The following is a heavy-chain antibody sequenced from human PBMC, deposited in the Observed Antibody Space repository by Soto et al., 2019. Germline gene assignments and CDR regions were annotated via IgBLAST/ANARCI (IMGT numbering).Heavy chain of an antibody. J-gene: IGHJ5*02. V-gene: IGHV4-30-4*01. D-gene: IGHD2-21*02. CDR2: IYYSGST. CDR1: GGSISSGDYY. CDR3: ARAMVVTQNWFDP. Sequence: QVQLQESGPGLVKPSQTLSLTCTVSGGSISSGDYYWSWIRQPPGKGLEWIGYIYYSGSTYYNPSLKSRVTISVDTSKNQFALKLSSVTAADTAVYYCARAMVVTQNWFDPWGQGTLVTVSS.